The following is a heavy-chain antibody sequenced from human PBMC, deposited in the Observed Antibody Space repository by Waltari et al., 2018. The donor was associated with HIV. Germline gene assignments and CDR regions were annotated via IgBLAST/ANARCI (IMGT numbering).Heavy chain of an antibody. D-gene: IGHD3-3*02. CDR3: ARTDTSPFELAY. CDR2: TSAYKGKT. J-gene: IGHJ4*02. V-gene: IGHV1-18*01. CDR1: GYTFTSYG. Sequence: QVQLVQSGAEVKKPGASMQVSCKASGYTFTSYGICWVRPAPGQGLEWMGWTSAYKGKTNEAQKLQGIVTMTTDTSTSTAYMELRSLRSDDTAVYYCARTDTSPFELAYWGQGTLVTVSS.